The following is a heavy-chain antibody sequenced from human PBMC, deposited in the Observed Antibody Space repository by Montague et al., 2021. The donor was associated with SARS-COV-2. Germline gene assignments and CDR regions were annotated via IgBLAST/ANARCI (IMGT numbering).Heavy chain of an antibody. J-gene: IGHJ4*02. CDR1: GFTFGDYA. V-gene: IGHV3-49*04. CDR2: IRSKAYGGPT. D-gene: IGHD1-26*01. Sequence: SLRLSCSASGFTFGDYAMSWVRQAPGKGLEWVGFIRSKAYGGPTXHAASVQGRLTISRDDSNSIAYLQMNSLKTEDTAVYYCTRLPGWELPNLDSWGQGTLVTVSS. CDR3: TRLPGWELPNLDS.